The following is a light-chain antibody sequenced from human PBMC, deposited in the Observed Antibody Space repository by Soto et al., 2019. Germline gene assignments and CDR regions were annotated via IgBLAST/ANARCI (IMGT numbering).Light chain of an antibody. CDR2: AAS. V-gene: IGKV1-39*01. J-gene: IGKJ4*01. CDR1: QGISSY. Sequence: DIQMTQSPSSLSASVGDVVTITWRASQGISSYLNWYQQKPGKAPKLLIYAASSLQSGVPSRFSGSGSGTDFTLTISSLQPEDFATYYCQKSYSTPRTFGGGTKVDIK. CDR3: QKSYSTPRT.